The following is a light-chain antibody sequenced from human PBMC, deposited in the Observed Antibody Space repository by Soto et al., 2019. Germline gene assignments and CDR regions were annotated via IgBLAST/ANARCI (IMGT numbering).Light chain of an antibody. CDR1: QGISNW. J-gene: IGKJ4*01. CDR2: GAS. V-gene: IGKV1-12*01. Sequence: DIQMTQSPSSVSASVGDRVTITCRAIQGISNWLAWYQQQPGKAPKLLIYGASSLQSGVPSRFSGGGSGTHFTLIISSLQPEDFATYYCQQTNTFLPLTFGGGTKVEI. CDR3: QQTNTFLPLT.